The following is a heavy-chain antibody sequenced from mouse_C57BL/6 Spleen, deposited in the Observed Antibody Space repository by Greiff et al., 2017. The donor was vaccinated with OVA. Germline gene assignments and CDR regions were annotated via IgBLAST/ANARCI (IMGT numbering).Heavy chain of an antibody. CDR2: IDPENGDT. J-gene: IGHJ3*01. CDR1: GFNIKDDY. Sequence: EVQLQQSGAELVRPGASVKLSCTASGFNIKDDYMHWVKQRPEQGLEWIGWIDPENGDTEYASKFQGKATITADTSSNTAYLQLSSLTSEDTAVYYCTTDDTLFAYWGQGTLVTVSA. V-gene: IGHV14-4*01. CDR3: TTDDTLFAY.